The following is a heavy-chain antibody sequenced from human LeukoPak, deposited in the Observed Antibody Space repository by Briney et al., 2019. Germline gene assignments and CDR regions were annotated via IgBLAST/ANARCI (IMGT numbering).Heavy chain of an antibody. CDR3: ARGQGVTLIKVGKNWFDP. V-gene: IGHV4-34*01. D-gene: IGHD1-26*01. J-gene: IGHJ5*02. CDR2: ISDSGTA. Sequence: SGTLSLTCAVYIESFSGYHWNWIRQTPGKGLEWNGEISDSGTANINPSLRRRVSLSIDTSKNQFSLDMRSMTPAGTGVYYCARGQGVTLIKVGKNWFDPWSQGT. CDR1: IESFSGYH.